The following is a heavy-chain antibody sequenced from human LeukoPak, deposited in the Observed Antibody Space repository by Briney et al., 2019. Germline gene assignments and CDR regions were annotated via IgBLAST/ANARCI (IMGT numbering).Heavy chain of an antibody. CDR3: VTGFTTMAVDYFDY. J-gene: IGHJ4*02. V-gene: IGHV1-24*01. CDR2: SDPEDGER. Sequence: ASVKVSCKVSGKSLSDLSIHWLRQPPGKGLEWLGGSDPEDGERIYAQMFQGRVTMTEDTSIDTAYMELSSLRSEDTAVYYCVTGFTTMAVDYFDYWGQGTLVTVSP. D-gene: IGHD5-18*01. CDR1: GKSLSDLS.